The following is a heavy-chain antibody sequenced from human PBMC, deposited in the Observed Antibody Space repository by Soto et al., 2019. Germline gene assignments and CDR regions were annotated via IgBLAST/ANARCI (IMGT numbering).Heavy chain of an antibody. D-gene: IGHD2-21*02. CDR1: GGSVSSGSYY. V-gene: IGHV4-61*01. Sequence: PSETLSLTCTVFGGSVSSGSYYWSWIRQPPGKGLEWIGYIYYSGSTNYNPSLKSRVTISVDTSKNQFSLKLSSVTAADTAVYYCARGLVVVTAIYFDYWGQGTLVTVSS. J-gene: IGHJ4*02. CDR2: IYYSGST. CDR3: ARGLVVVTAIYFDY.